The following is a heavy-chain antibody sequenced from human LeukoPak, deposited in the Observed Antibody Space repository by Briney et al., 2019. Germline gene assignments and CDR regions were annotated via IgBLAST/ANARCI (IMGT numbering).Heavy chain of an antibody. CDR2: IFYSGST. CDR3: ARSGPQYYDFWSGYYYYMDV. J-gene: IGHJ6*03. CDR1: GGSISSYY. Sequence: SETLSLTCTVSGGSISSYYWGWIRQPPGEGLEWIGYIFYSGSTNYNPSLKSGVTLSVDTSKNQFSLKLSSVTAADTAVYYCARSGPQYYDFWSGYYYYMDVWGKGTTVTVSS. V-gene: IGHV4-59*01. D-gene: IGHD3-3*01.